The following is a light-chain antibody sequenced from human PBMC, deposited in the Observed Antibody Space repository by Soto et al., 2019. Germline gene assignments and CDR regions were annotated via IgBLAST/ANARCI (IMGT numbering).Light chain of an antibody. CDR2: GSS. V-gene: IGKV3-20*01. J-gene: IGKJ3*01. CDR3: QQYGTSAGFS. CDR1: QSVSGGY. Sequence: EIVLTQSPGTLSLSPGERATLSCRASQSVSGGYLAWYQQKPGQAPRLLIDGSSSRASGIPERFSGSGSGTASPLTISRLEPEDFAVYYCQQYGTSAGFSFCPGTKLDIK.